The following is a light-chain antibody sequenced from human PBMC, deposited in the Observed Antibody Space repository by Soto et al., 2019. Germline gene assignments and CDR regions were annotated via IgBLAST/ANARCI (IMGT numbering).Light chain of an antibody. V-gene: IGLV2-11*01. CDR1: SSDVGVYNY. CDR3: QSYDSSLGGFWV. J-gene: IGLJ3*02. Sequence: QSALTQPRSVSGSPGQSVTISCTGISSDVGVYNYVSWYQQHPGKVPKLMIFDVSKRPSGVPDRFSGSNSGNTASLTISGLQAEDEANYYCQSYDSSLGGFWVFGGGTKLTVL. CDR2: DVS.